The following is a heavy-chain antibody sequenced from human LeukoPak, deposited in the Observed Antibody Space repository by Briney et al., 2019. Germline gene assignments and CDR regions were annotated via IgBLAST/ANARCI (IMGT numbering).Heavy chain of an antibody. CDR1: GYTFTTYG. D-gene: IGHD6-6*01. Sequence: GASVKVSCKASGYTFTTYGISWVRQAPGQGLEWMGWINPYNGNTNYAQKFQGRVTMTRDTSISTAYMELSRLRSDDTAVYYCARGGRVSIAARAIDYWGQGTLVTVSS. J-gene: IGHJ4*02. V-gene: IGHV1-18*01. CDR2: INPYNGNT. CDR3: ARGGRVSIAARAIDY.